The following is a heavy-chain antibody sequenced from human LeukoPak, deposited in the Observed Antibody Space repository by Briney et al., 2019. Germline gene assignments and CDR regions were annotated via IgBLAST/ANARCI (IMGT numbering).Heavy chain of an antibody. CDR1: GGSFSGYY. V-gene: IGHV4-34*01. CDR3: ARHSVQGIAAAGTNY. D-gene: IGHD6-13*01. CDR2: INHSGST. Sequence: PSETLSLTCAVYGGSFSGYYWSWIRQPPGKGLEWIGEINHSGSTNYNPSLKSRVTISVDTSKNQFSLKLSSVTAADTAVYYCARHSVQGIAAAGTNYWGQGTLVTVSS. J-gene: IGHJ4*02.